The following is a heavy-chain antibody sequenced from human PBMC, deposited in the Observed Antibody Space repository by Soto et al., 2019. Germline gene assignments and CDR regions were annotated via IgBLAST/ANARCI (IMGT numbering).Heavy chain of an antibody. CDR3: ARGSKDSYPGSRIFDF. CDR2: ISGGGAST. CDR1: GIKFNDYA. D-gene: IGHD3-10*01. V-gene: IGHV3-23*01. Sequence: GGSLRLSCAPSGIKFNDYAMSWVRQAPGKGLEWVSGISGGGASTYYADSVKGRFTISRDNSKNTLYLQMSSLRAEDSAIYYCARGSKDSYPGSRIFDFWGRGTLVTVSS. J-gene: IGHJ4*02.